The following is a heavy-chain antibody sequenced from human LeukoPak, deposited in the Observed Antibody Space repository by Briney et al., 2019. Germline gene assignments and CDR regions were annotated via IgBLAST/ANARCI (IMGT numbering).Heavy chain of an antibody. CDR2: ISGNGANT. V-gene: IGHV3-23*01. D-gene: IGHD3-22*01. J-gene: IGHJ5*02. Sequence: GGSLRLSCVVSGITLSNYGMSWVRQVPGKGLEWVSTISGNGANTYYGDSVKGRFTISRDNSKNTLYLQMNSLRVDDTAVYYCAKGGVVNWFDPWGQGTLVTVSS. CDR3: AKGGVVNWFDP. CDR1: GITLSNYG.